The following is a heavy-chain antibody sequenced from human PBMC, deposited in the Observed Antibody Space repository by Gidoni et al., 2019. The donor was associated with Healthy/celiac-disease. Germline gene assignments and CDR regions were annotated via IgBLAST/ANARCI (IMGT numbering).Heavy chain of an antibody. CDR1: GFTFSSYA. CDR3: ARAGIAAAGPVY. D-gene: IGHD6-13*01. J-gene: IGHJ4*02. Sequence: CPASGFTFSSYAMHWVRQAPGKGLEYVSAISSNGGSTYYANSVKGRFTISRDNSKNTLYLQMGSLRAEDMAVYYCARAGIAAAGPVYWGQGTLVTVSS. V-gene: IGHV3-64*01. CDR2: ISSNGGST.